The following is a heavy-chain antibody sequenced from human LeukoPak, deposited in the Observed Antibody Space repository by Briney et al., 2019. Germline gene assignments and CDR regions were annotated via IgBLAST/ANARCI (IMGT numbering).Heavy chain of an antibody. CDR3: ASLPRSGSPNYYYYYYMDV. CDR1: GFSLSTYA. J-gene: IGHJ6*03. D-gene: IGHD1-26*01. CDR2: INHSGST. Sequence: KPGGSLRLSCAASGFSLSTYAMSWIRQPPGKGLEWIGEINHSGSTNYNPSLKSRVTISVDTSKNQFSLKLSSVTAADTAVYYCASLPRSGSPNYYYYYYMDVWGKGTTVTVSS. V-gene: IGHV4-34*01.